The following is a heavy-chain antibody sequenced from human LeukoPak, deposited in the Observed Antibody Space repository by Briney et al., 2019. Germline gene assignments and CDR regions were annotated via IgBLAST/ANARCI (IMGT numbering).Heavy chain of an antibody. V-gene: IGHV4-4*07. Sequence: TSETLSLTCTVSGGSISSYYWSWIRQPAGKGLEWIGRIYTSGSNNYNPSLKSRVTMSVDTSKNQFSLKLSSVTAADTAMYYCAREVADYGGYYYYHYMDVWGKGTTVTISS. D-gene: IGHD4-23*01. CDR1: GGSISSYY. CDR3: AREVADYGGYYYYHYMDV. J-gene: IGHJ6*03. CDR2: IYTSGSN.